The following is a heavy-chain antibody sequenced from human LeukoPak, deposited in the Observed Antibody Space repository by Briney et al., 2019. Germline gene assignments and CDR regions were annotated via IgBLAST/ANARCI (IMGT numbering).Heavy chain of an antibody. D-gene: IGHD6-6*01. V-gene: IGHV4-59*01. J-gene: IGHJ5*02. CDR3: ARMYSSSSEYNWFDP. CDR1: GGSISSYY. CDR2: IYYSGST. Sequence: SETLSLTCTVSGGSISSYYWSWIRQPPGKGLEWIGYIYYSGSTNYNPSLKSRVTISVDTSKNQFSLKPSSVTAADTAVYYCARMYSSSSEYNWFDPWGQGTLVTVSS.